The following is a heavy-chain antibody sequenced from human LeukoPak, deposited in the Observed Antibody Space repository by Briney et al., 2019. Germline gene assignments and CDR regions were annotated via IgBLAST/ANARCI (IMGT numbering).Heavy chain of an antibody. CDR2: ISGSGSVQ. CDR1: GFAFSSNA. Sequence: GGSLRLSCAASGFAFSSNAMTWVRQAPGKGLEWLSYISGSGSVQYYADSVKGRFTISRDNSKNTLYLQMNSLRAEGTAVYYCARDRGLNWFDPWGQGTLVTVSS. J-gene: IGHJ5*02. CDR3: ARDRGLNWFDP. V-gene: IGHV3-48*01.